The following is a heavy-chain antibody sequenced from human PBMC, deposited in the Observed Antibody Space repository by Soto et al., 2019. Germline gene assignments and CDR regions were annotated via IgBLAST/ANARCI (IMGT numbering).Heavy chain of an antibody. CDR1: GESFSGYY. D-gene: IGHD1-26*01. CDR3: ARGRNLGGTYLDY. CDR2: INHRGST. J-gene: IGHJ4*02. V-gene: IGHV4-34*01. Sequence: QVQLQQWGAGLLKPSETLSLTCAVYGESFSGYYWSWIRQPPGKGLEWIGEINHRGSTNYNPSLKSRVTRSVDTSKNQFSLNLNSVTAADTAVYYCARGRNLGGTYLDYWGQGTLVTVSS.